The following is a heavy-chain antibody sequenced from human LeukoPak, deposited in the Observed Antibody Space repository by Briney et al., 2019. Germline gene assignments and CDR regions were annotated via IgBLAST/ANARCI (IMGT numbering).Heavy chain of an antibody. Sequence: ASVKVSCKASGGTFSSYAISWVRQAPGQGLEWMGGIIPIFGTANYAQKFQGRVTITADESTSTAYMELSSLRSEDTAVYYCASGPRANWDFDYWGQGTLVTVSS. CDR3: ASGPRANWDFDY. CDR2: IIPIFGTA. D-gene: IGHD7-27*01. CDR1: GGTFSSYA. J-gene: IGHJ4*02. V-gene: IGHV1-69*13.